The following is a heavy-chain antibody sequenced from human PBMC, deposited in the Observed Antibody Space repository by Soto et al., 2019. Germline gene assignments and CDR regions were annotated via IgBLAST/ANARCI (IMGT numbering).Heavy chain of an antibody. CDR1: GFTVSSNY. V-gene: IGHV3-66*01. CDR3: ARDSTDTYYDYIWGSYRFDY. D-gene: IGHD3-16*02. J-gene: IGHJ4*02. CDR2: IYSGGST. Sequence: GGSLRLSCAASGFTVSSNYMSWVRQAPGKGLEWVSVIYSGGSTYYADSVKGRFTISRDNSKNTLYLQMNSLRAEDTAVYYCARDSTDTYYDYIWGSYRFDYWGQGTLVTVSS.